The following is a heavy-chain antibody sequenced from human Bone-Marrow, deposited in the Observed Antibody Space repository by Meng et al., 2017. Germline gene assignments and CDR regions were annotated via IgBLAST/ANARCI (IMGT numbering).Heavy chain of an antibody. Sequence: SETLSLTCTVSGGSISSGGYYWSWIRQHPGKGLEWIGYIYYSGSTYYNPSLKSRVTISVDTSKNQFSLKLSSVTAADTAVYYCARGGSDRYSSSWYKLPGGYYYGMDVWGQGTTVTVSS. D-gene: IGHD6-13*01. CDR2: IYYSGST. J-gene: IGHJ6*02. V-gene: IGHV4-31*03. CDR1: GGSISSGGYY. CDR3: ARGGSDRYSSSWYKLPGGYYYGMDV.